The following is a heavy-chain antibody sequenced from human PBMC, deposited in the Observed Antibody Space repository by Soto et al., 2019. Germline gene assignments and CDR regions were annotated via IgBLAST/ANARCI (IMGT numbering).Heavy chain of an antibody. CDR3: ARSRYSSSWETFDY. CDR1: VGSISSGGDY. CDR2: IYYSGST. Sequence: QVQLQESGPGLVKPSQTLSLTCTVSVGSISSGGDYWSWIRQHPGKGLEWIGYIYYSGSTYYNPSLKRRVTISVDKSKNQFSLKLSSVTAADTAVYYCARSRYSSSWETFDYWGQGTLVTVSS. J-gene: IGHJ4*02. D-gene: IGHD6-13*01. V-gene: IGHV4-31*03.